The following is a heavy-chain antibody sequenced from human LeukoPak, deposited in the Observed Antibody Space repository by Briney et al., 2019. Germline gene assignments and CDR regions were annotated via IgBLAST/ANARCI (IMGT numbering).Heavy chain of an antibody. J-gene: IGHJ3*01. CDR3: ARGEAGYLEAFDV. CDR1: GYTFTQND. D-gene: IGHD3-3*01. V-gene: IGHV1-46*03. CDR2: INPYGDS. Sequence: ASVKVSCKASGYTFTQNDMHWMRQAPRQGLEWMGIINPYGDSTYAQKFQGRVTMTRDTSTSTVYMALSSLTSDDTGVYFCARGEAGYLEAFDVWGQGTMVTVSS.